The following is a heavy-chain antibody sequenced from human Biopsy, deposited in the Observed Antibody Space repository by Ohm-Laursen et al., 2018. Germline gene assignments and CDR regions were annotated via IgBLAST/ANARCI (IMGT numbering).Heavy chain of an antibody. J-gene: IGHJ4*02. Sequence: SSVNVPCLAPTRTFNSYGIIWARQAPGQGLGWMGRIIPILRTTAYAQTVLGRVTITADSPTSTVDMELTSLTSDDTAMFYCAREAIGYQLPCDDWGQGTLVTVSS. CDR1: TRTFNSYG. V-gene: IGHV1-69*11. CDR3: AREAIGYQLPCDD. CDR2: IIPILRTT. D-gene: IGHD2-15*01.